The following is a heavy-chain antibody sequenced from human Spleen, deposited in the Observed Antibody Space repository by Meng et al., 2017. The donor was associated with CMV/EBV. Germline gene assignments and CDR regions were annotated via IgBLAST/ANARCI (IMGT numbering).Heavy chain of an antibody. CDR1: GFTFSPYT. J-gene: IGHJ4*02. Sequence: GESLKISCAASGFTFSPYTMNWVRQAPGKGLEWVSSIGSSGNYVYYADSVKGRFTISRDNAKNSLYLQMNSLTAADTAIYFCARGGHSSSWYLGYWGQGTLVTVSS. CDR2: IGSSGNYV. CDR3: ARGGHSSSWYLGY. D-gene: IGHD6-13*01. V-gene: IGHV3-21*01.